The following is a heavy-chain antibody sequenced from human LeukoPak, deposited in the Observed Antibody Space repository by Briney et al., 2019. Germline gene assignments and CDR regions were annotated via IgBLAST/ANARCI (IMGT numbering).Heavy chain of an antibody. CDR2: IKQDGSEK. D-gene: IGHD3-10*01. V-gene: IGHV3-7*03. CDR1: GFTFSSYW. J-gene: IGHJ4*02. Sequence: GGSLRLSCAASGFTFSSYWMGWVRQAPGKGREWVVNIKQDGSEKSYVGSGKGRFTISRDNAKNSLYLQMDSLRAEDTAVYYCAREVEEWFGEPSFDYWGQGTLVTVSS. CDR3: AREVEEWFGEPSFDY.